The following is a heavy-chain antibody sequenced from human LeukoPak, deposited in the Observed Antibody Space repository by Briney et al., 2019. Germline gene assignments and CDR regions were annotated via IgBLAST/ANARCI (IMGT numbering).Heavy chain of an antibody. CDR2: IRYDGSNK. V-gene: IGHV3-30*02. CDR3: ARGKMTTARNWFDP. J-gene: IGHJ5*02. Sequence: GGSLRLSCAASGFTFSSYGMHWVRQAPGKGLEWVAFIRYDGSNKYYADSVKGRFTISRDNSKNTLYLQMNSLRAEDTAVYYCARGKMTTARNWFDPWGQGTLVTVSS. D-gene: IGHD4-17*01. CDR1: GFTFSSYG.